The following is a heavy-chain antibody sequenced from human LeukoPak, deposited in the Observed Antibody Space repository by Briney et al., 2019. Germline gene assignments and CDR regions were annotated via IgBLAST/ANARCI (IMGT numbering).Heavy chain of an antibody. CDR3: ARGRNFLKYYYDSSGYYYAPPPFDY. J-gene: IGHJ4*02. CDR2: INHSGST. V-gene: IGHV4-34*01. Sequence: PSETLSLTCTVYGGFFSGYYWSWIRQPPGKGLGWIGEINHSGSTNYNPSLKSRVTISVDTSKNQFSLKLSSVTAADTAVYYCARGRNFLKYYYDSSGYYYAPPPFDYWGQGTLVTVSS. D-gene: IGHD3-22*01. CDR1: GGFFSGYY.